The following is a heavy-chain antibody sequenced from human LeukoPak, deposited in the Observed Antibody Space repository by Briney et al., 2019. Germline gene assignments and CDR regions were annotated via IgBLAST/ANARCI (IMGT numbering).Heavy chain of an antibody. V-gene: IGHV1-58*02. CDR1: GFTFSNSA. Sequence: GASVKVSCKSSGFTFSNSAIQWVRQARGQRREWIGWIGVAGGNTNYAQTLQGRITITRDMSTSTAYMELTSLRSDDTAVYYCAAEIYGGNTDCCTFDFWGPGTPVTVSS. CDR2: IGVAGGNT. CDR3: AAEIYGGNTDCCTFDF. J-gene: IGHJ3*01. D-gene: IGHD4-23*01.